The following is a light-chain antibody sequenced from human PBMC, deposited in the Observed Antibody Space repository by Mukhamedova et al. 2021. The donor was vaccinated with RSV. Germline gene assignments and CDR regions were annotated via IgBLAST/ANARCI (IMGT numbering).Light chain of an antibody. CDR3: QQYGCFRES. V-gene: IGKV3-20*01. J-gene: IGKJ2*03. Sequence: GERVTLSCRASQSVTSNYVAWFQHKPGQGPRLLVFGAYSRATGIPERFSGSGSGTAFTLTISRLEPEVSAVYYCQQYGCFRESFG. CDR1: QSVTSNY. CDR2: GAY.